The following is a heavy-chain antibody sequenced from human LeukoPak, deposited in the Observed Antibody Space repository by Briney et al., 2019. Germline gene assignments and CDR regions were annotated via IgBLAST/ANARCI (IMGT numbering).Heavy chain of an antibody. J-gene: IGHJ4*02. V-gene: IGHV3-20*01. D-gene: IGHD6-13*01. Sequence: PGGFLRLSCAASGFTFDDYGMSWVRQAPGKGLEWVSGINWNGGSTGYADSVKGRFTISRDNAKNSLYLQMNSLRAEDTALYHCARNTAAGLFDYWGQGTLVTVSS. CDR2: INWNGGST. CDR1: GFTFDDYG. CDR3: ARNTAAGLFDY.